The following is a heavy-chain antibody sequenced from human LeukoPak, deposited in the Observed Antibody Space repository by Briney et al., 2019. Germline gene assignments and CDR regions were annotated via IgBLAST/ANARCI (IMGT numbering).Heavy chain of an antibody. CDR3: ARVGSIAGAGTYYYYYYMDV. CDR1: GGTFSSNA. Sequence: SVKVSCKASGGTFSSNAIAWVRQAPGEGLEWMGGIIPIYGTANYAQKFQGRVTINADESTSTAHMELSSLRSEDTAVYYCARVGSIAGAGTYYYYYYMDVWGKGTTVTVSS. J-gene: IGHJ6*03. CDR2: IIPIYGTA. V-gene: IGHV1-69*13. D-gene: IGHD6-13*01.